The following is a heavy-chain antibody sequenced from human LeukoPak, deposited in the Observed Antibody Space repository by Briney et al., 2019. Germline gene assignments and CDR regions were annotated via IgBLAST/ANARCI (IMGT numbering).Heavy chain of an antibody. V-gene: IGHV3-23*01. D-gene: IGHD6-6*01. CDR3: ARGLSGSSSPLYPFDS. J-gene: IGHJ4*02. CDR2: ISGSGGST. Sequence: GGSLRLSCAASGFTFSSYAMSWVRQAPGKGLEWVSTISGSGGSTYHADSEKGRFTISRDNSKNMLYLHMNSLRAEDTAVYYCARGLSGSSSPLYPFDSWGQGALVTVSS. CDR1: GFTFSSYA.